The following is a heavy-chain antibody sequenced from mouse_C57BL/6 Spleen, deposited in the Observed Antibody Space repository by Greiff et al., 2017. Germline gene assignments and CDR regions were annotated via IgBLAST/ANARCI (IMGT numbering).Heavy chain of an antibody. Sequence: QVQLQQSGAELARPGASVKLSCKASGYTFTSYGISWVKQRTGQGLEWIGEIYPRSGNTYYNEKFKGKATLTADKSSSTAYMELRSLTSEDSAVYFCASPYYDYGGFAYWGQGTLVTVSA. CDR2: IYPRSGNT. J-gene: IGHJ3*01. CDR3: ASPYYDYGGFAY. CDR1: GYTFTSYG. D-gene: IGHD2-4*01. V-gene: IGHV1-81*01.